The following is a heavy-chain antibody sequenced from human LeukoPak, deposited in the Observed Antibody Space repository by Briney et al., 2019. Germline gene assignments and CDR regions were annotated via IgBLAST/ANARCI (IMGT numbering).Heavy chain of an antibody. CDR1: GGSISSGGYS. V-gene: IGHV4-30-2*02. J-gene: IGHJ5*02. CDR2: IYHSGST. D-gene: IGHD2-2*01. Sequence: PSETLSLTCAVSGGSISSGGYSWSWIRQPPGKGLEWIGYIYHSGSTYYNPSLKSRVTISVDRSKNQFSLKLSSVTAADTAVYYCAVGGVVVPAAMTAIQPGYNWFDPWGQGTLVTVSS. CDR3: AVGGVVVPAAMTAIQPGYNWFDP.